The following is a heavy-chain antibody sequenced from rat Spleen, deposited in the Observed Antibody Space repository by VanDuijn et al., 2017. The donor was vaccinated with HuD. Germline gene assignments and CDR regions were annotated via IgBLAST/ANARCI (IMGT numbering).Heavy chain of an antibody. CDR2: IIYDGSRT. D-gene: IGHD1-12*02. J-gene: IGHJ3*01. CDR3: NTFSDDGNSAFAY. Sequence: EVQLVESGGGLVQPGRSLKLSCAASGFTFSDYNMAWVRQAPKKGLEWVATIIYDGSRTYFRDSVMGRFTLSRYNAKSTLYLQMGSLRSEDTATYYCNTFSDDGNSAFAYWGRGVLVTVSS. V-gene: IGHV5S10*01. CDR1: GFTFSDYN.